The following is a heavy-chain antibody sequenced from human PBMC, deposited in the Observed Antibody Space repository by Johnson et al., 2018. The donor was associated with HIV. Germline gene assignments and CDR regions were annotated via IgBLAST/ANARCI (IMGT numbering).Heavy chain of an antibody. D-gene: IGHD1-26*01. J-gene: IGHJ3*02. V-gene: IGHV3-23*04. CDR2: ISGSGGST. CDR1: GFTVSSYA. CDR3: AKVGAKVPDAFDI. Sequence: VQLVESGGGSVQPGGSLRLSCAASGFTVSSYAMSWVRQAPGKGLEWVSAISGSGGSTYYADSVKGRFTISRDNSKNTLYLQMNSLRAEDTAVYYCAKVGAKVPDAFDIWGQGTMVTVSS.